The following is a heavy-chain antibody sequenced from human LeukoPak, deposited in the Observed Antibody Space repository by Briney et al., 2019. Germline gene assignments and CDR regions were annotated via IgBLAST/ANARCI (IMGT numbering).Heavy chain of an antibody. CDR3: ARGYDDYGDYRAFDI. CDR1: GFTFSHYW. D-gene: IGHD4-17*01. Sequence: PGGSLRLSCAASGFTFSHYWMTWVRQAPGKGLEWVANIKQDGSEEFYVDSVKGRFTISRDNAKNSLYLQMNSLRAEDTAVYYCARGYDDYGDYRAFDIWGQGTMVTVSS. V-gene: IGHV3-7*03. J-gene: IGHJ3*02. CDR2: IKQDGSEE.